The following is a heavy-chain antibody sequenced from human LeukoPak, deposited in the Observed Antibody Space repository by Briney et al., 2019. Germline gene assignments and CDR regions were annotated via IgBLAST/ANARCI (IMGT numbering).Heavy chain of an antibody. J-gene: IGHJ4*02. D-gene: IGHD1-1*01. CDR3: AREGRTVEIGEFDY. CDR2: IQYDDSEK. V-gene: IGHV3-30*02. CDR1: GFTFTFSTSG. Sequence: AGSLRLSCAASGFTFTFSTSGMHWVRQAPGKGLEWVAFIQYDDSEKSYADSVKGRCTTSRDNSKNTVYLQMNSLRVEDTAVYYCAREGRTVEIGEFDYWGQGTLVTVSS.